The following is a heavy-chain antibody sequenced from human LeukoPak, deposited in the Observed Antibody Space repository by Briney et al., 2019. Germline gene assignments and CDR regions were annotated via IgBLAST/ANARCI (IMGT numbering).Heavy chain of an antibody. CDR1: GFTFSAYW. CDR3: ARSLVVGGTRPNDY. D-gene: IGHD2-15*01. Sequence: GGSLRLSCAASGFTFSAYWMHWVRQAPGKGLVWLSRINTGGNDITYADSVKGRFTISRDNAKNTLYLQMNSLTVEDTAVYFCARSLVVGGTRPNDYWGQGTLVTVSS. V-gene: IGHV3-74*01. CDR2: INTGGNDI. J-gene: IGHJ4*02.